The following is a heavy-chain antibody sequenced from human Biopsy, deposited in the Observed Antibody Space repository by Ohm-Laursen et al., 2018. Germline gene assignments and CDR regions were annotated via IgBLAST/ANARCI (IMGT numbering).Heavy chain of an antibody. J-gene: IGHJ2*01. CDR1: GFTFSNYA. D-gene: IGHD3-10*01. CDR3: VKDVKERVGWFGYFDL. V-gene: IGHV3-30*18. Sequence: SLRLSCAASGFTFSNYAMHWVRQAPGKGLGWVAVISYHGSDKYYAGSVQGRFIISRDNSNNTLYVQMNSLRHEDTAVYYCVKDVKERVGWFGYFDLWGRGTLVTVSS. CDR2: ISYHGSDK.